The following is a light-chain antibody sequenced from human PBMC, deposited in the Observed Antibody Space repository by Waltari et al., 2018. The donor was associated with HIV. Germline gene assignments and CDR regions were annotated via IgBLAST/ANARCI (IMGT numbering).Light chain of an antibody. CDR1: TIESKH. CDR2: DDS. Sequence: SYVLTPPASVSVAPGQTATATRGRDTIESKHAHCYQQKAGKAPILVLYDDSDRPSGIPERFSGFNFGNTATLTISRVEAGDEADYYCHVWENSIDEYVFGTGTKVTV. CDR3: HVWENSIDEYV. J-gene: IGLJ1*01. V-gene: IGLV3-21*02.